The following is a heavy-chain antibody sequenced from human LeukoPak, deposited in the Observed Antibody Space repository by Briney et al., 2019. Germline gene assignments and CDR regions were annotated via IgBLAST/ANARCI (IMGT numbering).Heavy chain of an antibody. CDR1: GGSISIRY. J-gene: IGHJ4*02. D-gene: IGHD6-13*01. CDR2: IYYSWST. Sequence: SETLSLTCTVSGGSISIRYSSWISQTPRKGLEWSGNIYYSWSTTYNPSLKSRVTMSVDTSKHQFYLKLSSETAADTAVYYCARVVAASDISPHRYFDYWGQGTLVTVSS. CDR3: ARVVAASDISPHRYFDY. V-gene: IGHV4-59*11.